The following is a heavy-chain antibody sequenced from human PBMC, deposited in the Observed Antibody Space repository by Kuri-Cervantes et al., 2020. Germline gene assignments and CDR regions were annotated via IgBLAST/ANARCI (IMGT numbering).Heavy chain of an antibody. CDR3: ARELSYYDILTGYSYYYGMDV. V-gene: IGHV4-30-2*01. CDR1: GGSISRGGYS. CDR2: IYHSGST. J-gene: IGHJ6*02. Sequence: LRLSCAVSGGSISRGGYSWSWIRQPPGKGLEWIWYIYHSGSTYYNPSLKSRVTISVARSKNQFSMQLSSVTAADTGVYYCARELSYYDILTGYSYYYGMDVWGQGTTVTVSS. D-gene: IGHD3-9*01.